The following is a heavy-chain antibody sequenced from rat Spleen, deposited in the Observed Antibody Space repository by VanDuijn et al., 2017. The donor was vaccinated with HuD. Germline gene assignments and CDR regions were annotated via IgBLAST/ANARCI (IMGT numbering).Heavy chain of an antibody. CDR1: GFTFSSFP. Sequence: EVQLVESGGGLVQPGRSLKLSCAASGFTFSSFPMAWVRQAPGKGLEWVASISKTGVSTYYLDSGKGRFTISRDNAKSTLFLQMDSLGSEDTATYYGARGKAYYYSRAMWEYFDYWGQGVMVTVSS. CDR2: ISKTGVST. CDR3: ARGKAYYYSRAMWEYFDY. D-gene: IGHD1-2*01. V-gene: IGHV5-46*01. J-gene: IGHJ2*01.